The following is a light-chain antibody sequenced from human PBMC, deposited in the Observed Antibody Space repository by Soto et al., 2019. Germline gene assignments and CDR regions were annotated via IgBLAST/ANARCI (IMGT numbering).Light chain of an antibody. CDR3: SSYTNSDTWV. Sequence: QSALTQPASVSGSPGQSITISCTGSSSDIGGYNYVSWYQQYPGKAPKLMIYEVSNRPSGISNRFSASKSGNTASLTISGLQAEDESDCYCSSYTNSDTWVFGGGTKLTVL. J-gene: IGLJ3*02. V-gene: IGLV2-14*01. CDR1: SSDIGGYNY. CDR2: EVS.